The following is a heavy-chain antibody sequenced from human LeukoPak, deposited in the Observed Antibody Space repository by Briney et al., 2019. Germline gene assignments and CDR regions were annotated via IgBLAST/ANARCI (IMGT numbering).Heavy chain of an antibody. D-gene: IGHD3-10*01. Sequence: SETLSLTCTVSGGSISSSSYYWGWIRQSPGKGLEWIGSIYYSGSTYYNPSLKSRVTISVDTSKNQFSLKLSSVTAADTAVYYCARDYEDYYGSGSYQPPAFGYWGQGTLVTVSS. CDR3: ARDYEDYYGSGSYQPPAFGY. J-gene: IGHJ4*02. V-gene: IGHV4-39*07. CDR1: GGSISSSSYY. CDR2: IYYSGST.